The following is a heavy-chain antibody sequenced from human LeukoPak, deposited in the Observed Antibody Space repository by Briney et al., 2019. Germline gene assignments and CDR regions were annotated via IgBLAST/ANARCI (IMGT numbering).Heavy chain of an antibody. CDR2: ISAYNGNT. Sequence: ASVKVSCKASGYTFTSFGISWLRQAPGQGLEWMGWISAYNGNTDYAQKLQGRVTMTEDTSTDTAYMELSSLRSEDTAVYYCATQNARGYYGMDVWGQGTTVTVSS. D-gene: IGHD1-1*01. V-gene: IGHV1-18*01. CDR3: ATQNARGYYGMDV. CDR1: GYTFTSFG. J-gene: IGHJ6*02.